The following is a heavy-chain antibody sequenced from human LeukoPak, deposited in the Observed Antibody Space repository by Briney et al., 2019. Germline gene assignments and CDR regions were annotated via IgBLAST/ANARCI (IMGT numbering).Heavy chain of an antibody. Sequence: PGGSLRLSCAASGFTFTSYVMSWIRQAPGKGLEWVSAISGSGGSTYFADSVKGRFTISRDNSKNTLYLQMSSLRAEDTAVYYCAKAYGSGTYYYGLAVWGQGTTVTVSS. CDR2: ISGSGGST. J-gene: IGHJ6*02. V-gene: IGHV3-23*01. D-gene: IGHD3-10*01. CDR3: AKAYGSGTYYYGLAV. CDR1: GFTFTSYV.